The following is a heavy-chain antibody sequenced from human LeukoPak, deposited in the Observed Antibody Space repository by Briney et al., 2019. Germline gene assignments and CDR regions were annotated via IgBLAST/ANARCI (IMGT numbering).Heavy chain of an antibody. D-gene: IGHD6-6*01. Sequence: ASVKVSCKASGYTFTSYDINWVRQATGQGLGLEGWINPNSGNTGYAQKFQGRGTITRNTSISTAYMELSSLRSEDTAVYYCARGTAARQDYSFYMDVWGKGTTVTVSS. CDR3: ARGTAARQDYSFYMDV. V-gene: IGHV1-8*01. CDR2: INPNSGNT. CDR1: GYTFTSYD. J-gene: IGHJ6*03.